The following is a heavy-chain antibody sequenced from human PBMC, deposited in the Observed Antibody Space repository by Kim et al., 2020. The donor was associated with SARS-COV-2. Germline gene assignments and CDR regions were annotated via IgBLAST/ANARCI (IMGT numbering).Heavy chain of an antibody. J-gene: IGHJ2*01. CDR2: IIPIFGTA. V-gene: IGHV1-69*13. Sequence: SVKVSCKASGGTFSSYAISWVRQAPGQGLEWMGGIIPIFGTANYAQKFQGRVTITADESTSTAYMELSSLRSEDTAVYYCATSSGQRPYYYDSSVGWYFDLWGRGTLVTVSS. D-gene: IGHD3-22*01. CDR1: GGTFSSYA. CDR3: ATSSGQRPYYYDSSVGWYFDL.